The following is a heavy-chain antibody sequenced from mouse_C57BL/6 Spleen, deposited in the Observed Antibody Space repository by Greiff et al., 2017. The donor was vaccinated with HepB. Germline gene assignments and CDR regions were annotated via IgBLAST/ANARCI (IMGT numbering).Heavy chain of an antibody. CDR2: INPSSGYT. CDR3: ARAPNDDYGDYYAMDY. Sequence: QVQLKQSGAELAKPGASVKLSCKASGYTFTSYWMHWVKQRPGQGLEWIGYINPSSGYTKYNQKLKDKATLTADKSSSKAYMQLSSLTYEYSAVYYCARAPNDDYGDYYAMDYWGQGTSVTVSS. CDR1: GYTFTSYW. V-gene: IGHV1-7*01. D-gene: IGHD2-4*01. J-gene: IGHJ4*01.